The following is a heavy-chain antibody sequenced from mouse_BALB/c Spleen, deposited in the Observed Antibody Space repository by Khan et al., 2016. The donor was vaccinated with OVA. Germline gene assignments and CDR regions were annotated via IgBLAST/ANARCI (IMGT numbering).Heavy chain of an antibody. CDR2: IWAGGST. CDR3: ARNREPDDFDY. CDR1: GFSLTSHG. Sequence: VQLVESGPGLVAPSQSLSITCTVSGFSLTSHGVHWVRQPPGKGLAWLGVIWAGGSTNYNSALMSRLSIRKDSSKRQVFLKMNSLQTDDTAMYYCARNREPDDFDYWGQGTTLTVSA. J-gene: IGHJ2*01. V-gene: IGHV2-9*02.